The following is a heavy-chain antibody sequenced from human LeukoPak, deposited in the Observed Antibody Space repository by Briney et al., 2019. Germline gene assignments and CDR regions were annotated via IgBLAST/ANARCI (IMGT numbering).Heavy chain of an antibody. CDR3: AAAGLGVAHWIDS. D-gene: IGHD2-15*01. CDR1: EFTFSTYV. Sequence: PGGSLRLSCSASEFTFSTYVMSWVRQAPGKGLEWLAWLPYDGSYNLTAASLKGRFAISKDISTNTLYLDMDSLTAEDTAVYYCAAAGLGVAHWIDSWGQGTLVTVSS. CDR2: LPYDGSYN. V-gene: IGHV3-30*02. J-gene: IGHJ5*01.